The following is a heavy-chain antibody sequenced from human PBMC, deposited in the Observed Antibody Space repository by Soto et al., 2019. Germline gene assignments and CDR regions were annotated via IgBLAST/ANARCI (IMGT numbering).Heavy chain of an antibody. J-gene: IGHJ6*02. V-gene: IGHV1-18*01. CDR1: GYIFVNYG. D-gene: IGHD3-16*01. Sequence: QVQLVQSGDEVRQPGSSVKVSCKASGYIFVNYGIAWVRQAPGQGLEWMGWISPYSGNTHYASKVQGRLTMTTDTSTSTAYIDLGRLTSDETAVYYGALVDNYVTPNPQDVWGQGTTVTVSS. CDR3: ALVDNYVTPNPQDV. CDR2: ISPYSGNT.